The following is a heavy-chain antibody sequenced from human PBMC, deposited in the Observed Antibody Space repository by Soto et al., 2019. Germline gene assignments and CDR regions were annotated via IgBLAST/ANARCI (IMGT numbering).Heavy chain of an antibody. V-gene: IGHV3-21*01. CDR1: GFTFSSYS. J-gene: IGHJ3*02. CDR3: ASSYYYGSGSQNDAFDI. D-gene: IGHD3-10*01. CDR2: ISSSSSYI. Sequence: EVQLVESGGGLVKPGGSLRLSCAASGFTFSSYSMNWVRQAPGKGLEWVSSISSSSSYIYYADSVKGRFTISRDNAKNTLYLQMNSLRAEDTAVYYWASSYYYGSGSQNDAFDIWGQGTMVTVSS.